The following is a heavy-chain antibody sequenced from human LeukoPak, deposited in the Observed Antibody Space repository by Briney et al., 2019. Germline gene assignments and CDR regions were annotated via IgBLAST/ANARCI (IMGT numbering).Heavy chain of an antibody. J-gene: IGHJ5*02. CDR3: ARGDSGTASFDP. CDR2: IYYSGST. Sequence: PSQTLSLTCTVSGGSISSGGYYWSWIRQHPGKGLEWIGYIYYSGSTYYNPSLKSRVTISVDTSKNQFSLKLSSVTAADTAVYYCARGDSGTASFDPWGQGTPVTVSS. CDR1: GGSISSGGYY. D-gene: IGHD3-10*01. V-gene: IGHV4-31*03.